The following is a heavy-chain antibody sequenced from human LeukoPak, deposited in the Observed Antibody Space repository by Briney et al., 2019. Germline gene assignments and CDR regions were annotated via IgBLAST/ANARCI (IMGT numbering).Heavy chain of an antibody. CDR2: INTNTGNP. Sequence: GASVKVSCKASGYTFTSYAMNWVRQAPGQGLEWMGWINTNTGNPTYAQGFTGRFVFSLDTSVSTAYLQISSLKAEDTAVYYCARGITIFGVVPRYYYYGMDVWGQGTTVTVSS. CDR3: ARGITIFGVVPRYYYYGMDV. D-gene: IGHD3-3*01. V-gene: IGHV7-4-1*02. CDR1: GYTFTSYA. J-gene: IGHJ6*02.